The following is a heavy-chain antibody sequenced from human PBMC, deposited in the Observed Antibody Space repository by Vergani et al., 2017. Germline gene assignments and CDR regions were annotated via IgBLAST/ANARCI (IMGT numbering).Heavy chain of an antibody. CDR3: ARSQGDYWYFDL. V-gene: IGHV4-38-2*01. CDR1: GYSIGSGFY. J-gene: IGHJ2*01. D-gene: IGHD2-21*01. Sequence: QVRLEESGPGLVKPSETLSLTCSVSGYSIGSGFYWAWVRQSPGEGLQWLMSIHNRGKTYHNPSVKTRISVSLDTSKNRFSLNLTSVTATDTAVYYCARSQGDYWYFDLWGPGSLVTVSS. CDR2: IHNRGKT.